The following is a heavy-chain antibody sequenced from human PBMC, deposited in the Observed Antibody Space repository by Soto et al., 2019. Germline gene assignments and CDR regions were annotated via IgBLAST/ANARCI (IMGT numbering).Heavy chain of an antibody. J-gene: IGHJ5*02. CDR1: GYTLTELS. CDR2: FDPEDGET. CDR3: ATVSVATNWFDP. Sequence: ASVKVSCKVSGYTLTELSMHWVRQAPGKGLEWMGGFDPEDGETIYAQKFQGRVTMTEDTSTGTAYMELSSLRSEDTAVYYCATVSVATNWFDPWGQGTLVTVSS. D-gene: IGHD5-12*01. V-gene: IGHV1-24*01.